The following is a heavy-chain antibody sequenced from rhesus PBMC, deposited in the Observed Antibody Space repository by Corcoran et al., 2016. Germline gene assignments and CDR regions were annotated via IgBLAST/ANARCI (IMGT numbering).Heavy chain of an antibody. V-gene: IGHV4-65*01. CDR3: ARRKVLFDY. CDR1: GGSVSSSNW. J-gene: IGHJ4*01. CDR2: ISGSSGST. Sequence: QVQLQESGPGLVKPSETLSLTCAVSGGSVSSSNWWSWIRQPPGKGLEWIGYISGSSGSTYYNPSLRSLVPISTDTSKNQFSLKLSSVTAADTAVYYCARRKVLFDYWGQGVLVTVSS.